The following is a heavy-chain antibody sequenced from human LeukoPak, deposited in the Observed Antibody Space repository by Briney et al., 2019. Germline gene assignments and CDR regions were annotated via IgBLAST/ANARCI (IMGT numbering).Heavy chain of an antibody. CDR1: GGTFSRSG. V-gene: IGHV1-69*13. J-gene: IGHJ4*02. CDR2: IIPIFGTV. Sequence: SVKVPCKASGGTFSRSGISWVRQAPGQGLEWMGGIIPIFGTVNYAQKFQGRVTITADESTSTAYMELTSLRSEDTAIYYCARDGAIFDSRGYYYLWWGQGTLVTVSS. D-gene: IGHD3-22*01. CDR3: ARDGAIFDSRGYYYLW.